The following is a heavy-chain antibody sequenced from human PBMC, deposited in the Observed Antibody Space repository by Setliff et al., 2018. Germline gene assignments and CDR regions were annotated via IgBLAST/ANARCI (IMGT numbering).Heavy chain of an antibody. V-gene: IGHV4-39*01. CDR2: IYDSGRS. CDR1: GGSVSNSGFF. D-gene: IGHD3-3*02. J-gene: IGHJ5*02. Sequence: KPSETLSLTCTVSGGSVSNSGFFWGWLRQAPGKGLEWIGNIYDSGRSNYNATLKARVIITRDTSKNKISLKLTSVTAADTAVYYCGRGFSRKEGWRNWFGPWGQGILVTVSS. CDR3: GRGFSRKEGWRNWFGP.